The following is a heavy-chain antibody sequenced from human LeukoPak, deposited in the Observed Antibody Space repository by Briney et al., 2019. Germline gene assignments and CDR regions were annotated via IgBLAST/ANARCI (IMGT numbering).Heavy chain of an antibody. V-gene: IGHV4-39*01. CDR3: ARGVGPYYFDH. CDR2: ISYSGST. J-gene: IGHJ4*02. Sequence: SETLSLTCTVSGGSISSGSHYWGWIRQPPGKGLEVIGSISYSGSTYYNPSLKSRVTISVDTSTTTNQISLKLSSVTAADTAVYYCARGVGPYYFDHWGQGTLVTVSS. CDR1: GGSISSGSHY. D-gene: IGHD2-15*01.